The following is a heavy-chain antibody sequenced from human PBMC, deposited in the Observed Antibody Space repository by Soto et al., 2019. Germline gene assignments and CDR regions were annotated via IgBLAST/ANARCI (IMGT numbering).Heavy chain of an antibody. CDR1: DDSISNYY. CDR2: IYYSGSA. CDR3: ARVSSGWWYFAY. Sequence: PSETLSLTCTVSDDSISNYYWNWIRQPPGKGLEWIGYIYYSGSANYNPSLKSRVTISVNTSKNQFSLKLTSVTAADTAVYYCARVSSGWWYFAYWGQGTLVTVSS. J-gene: IGHJ4*02. D-gene: IGHD6-19*01. V-gene: IGHV4-59*01.